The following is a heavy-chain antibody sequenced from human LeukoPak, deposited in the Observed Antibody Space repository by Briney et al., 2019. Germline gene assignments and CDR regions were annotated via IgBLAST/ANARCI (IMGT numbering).Heavy chain of an antibody. CDR2: INEDGSQK. V-gene: IGHV3-7*01. CDR1: GFTVSSNY. Sequence: GGSLRLSCAASGFTVSSNYMSWVRQAPGKGLEWVANINEDGSQKYYADSVKGRFTISRDNTKKLVFLQMNSLRVEDTAVYYCARDEVGGYYFEWGQGNLVNVSS. J-gene: IGHJ4*02. CDR3: ARDEVGGYYFE. D-gene: IGHD3-3*01.